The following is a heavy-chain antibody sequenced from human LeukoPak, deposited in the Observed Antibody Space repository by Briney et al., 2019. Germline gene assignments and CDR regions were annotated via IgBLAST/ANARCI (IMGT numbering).Heavy chain of an antibody. CDR1: GGSISSSSYY. Sequence: SETLSLTCTVSGGSISSSSYYWGWFRQPPGKGLEWIGSMYYSGTTYYNPSLKSRVTISVDTSKNQFSLKLSSVTAADTAVYYCARHRYRSGSDWIDPWGQGTLVTVSS. CDR3: ARHRYRSGSDWIDP. D-gene: IGHD1-26*01. CDR2: MYYSGTT. J-gene: IGHJ5*02. V-gene: IGHV4-39*01.